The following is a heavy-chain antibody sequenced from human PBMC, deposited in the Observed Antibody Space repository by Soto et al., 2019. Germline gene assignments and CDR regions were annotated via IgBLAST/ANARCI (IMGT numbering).Heavy chain of an antibody. CDR3: ARVIVGATSNGSYYHYYRLAV. V-gene: IGHV3-33*01. CDR2: IWYDGSNK. Sequence: AGGSLRLSCAASGFTFSSYGMHWVRQAPGKGLQWVAVIWYDGSNKYCADSVKGRFTISRDNSKNTLYLQMNSLRAEDTAVYYCARVIVGATSNGSYYHYYRLAVPGQGTTVPVSS. J-gene: IGHJ6*02. D-gene: IGHD1-26*01. CDR1: GFTFSSYG.